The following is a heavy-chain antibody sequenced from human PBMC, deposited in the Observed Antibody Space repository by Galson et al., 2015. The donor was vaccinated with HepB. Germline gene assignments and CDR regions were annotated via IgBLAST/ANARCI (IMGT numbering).Heavy chain of an antibody. CDR2: IYGNDDK. D-gene: IGHD4-17*01. CDR3: VHRTSNTAIDY. Sequence: PALVKPTQTLTLTCFFFGFSLTTTETLVGWVRQPPGKALEWLAFIYGNDDKRYSPSLQNRLTITKDTSKNQVVLAIANMDPEDTATYFCVHRTSNTAIDYWGRGTLVTVSS. J-gene: IGHJ4*02. V-gene: IGHV2-5*01. CDR1: GFSLTTTETL.